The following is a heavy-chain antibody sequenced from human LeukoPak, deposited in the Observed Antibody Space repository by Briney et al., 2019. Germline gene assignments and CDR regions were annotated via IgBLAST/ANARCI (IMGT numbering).Heavy chain of an antibody. J-gene: IGHJ4*02. V-gene: IGHV4-34*01. CDR3: ARSNGSTSY. D-gene: IGHD2-2*01. CDR2: INHSGST. Sequence: SETLSLTCTVSGGSISSYYWSWIRQPPGKGLEWIGEINHSGSTSYNPSLKSRVAISVDTSKNQFSLKLSSVIAADTAVYYCARSNGSTSYWGQGTLVTVSS. CDR1: GGSISSYY.